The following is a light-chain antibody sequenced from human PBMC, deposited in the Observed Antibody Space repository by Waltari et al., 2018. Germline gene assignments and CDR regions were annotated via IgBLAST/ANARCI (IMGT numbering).Light chain of an antibody. CDR1: QSVSGN. J-gene: IGKJ1*01. V-gene: IGKV3-15*01. CDR3: LQYHYWPPWT. CDR2: GAS. Sequence: ELLMTQSPATLSLSPGERVTLSCRASQSVSGNLAWYQQKPGQPPRLRIYGASTRATGVPVRFSGRGAETEFNLTSSRLRSEDFAVYYCLQYHYWPPWTFGQGTKVEIK.